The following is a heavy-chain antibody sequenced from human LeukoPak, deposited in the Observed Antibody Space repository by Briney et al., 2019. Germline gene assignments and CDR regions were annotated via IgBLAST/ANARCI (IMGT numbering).Heavy chain of an antibody. Sequence: SETLSLTCTVSGGSISSNSYYWGWNRQPPGKGLDWIGNVNYSGRTYSNPSLKSRVYIYVDTSKNLFSRKLSSVTGEEKAVYYCAKDVIGLAGPAAHYYYYYDMDVWGKGTTVTVSS. CDR2: VNYSGRT. D-gene: IGHD6-13*01. CDR1: GGSISSNSYY. V-gene: IGHV4-39*02. CDR3: AKDVIGLAGPAAHYYYYYDMDV. J-gene: IGHJ6*03.